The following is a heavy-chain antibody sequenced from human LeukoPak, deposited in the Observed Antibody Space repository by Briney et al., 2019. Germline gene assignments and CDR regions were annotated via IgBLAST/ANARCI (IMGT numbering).Heavy chain of an antibody. CDR1: GFTFNNYG. Sequence: GGSLRLSCAAFGFTFNNYGMSWVRQAPGKGLEWVSAISGSGGSTYYADSVKGRFTISRDNSKNTLYLQMNSLRAEDTAVYYCAKDRLRFLEWSSVYYYGMDVWGQGTTVTVSS. CDR2: ISGSGGST. J-gene: IGHJ6*02. CDR3: AKDRLRFLEWSSVYYYGMDV. D-gene: IGHD3-3*01. V-gene: IGHV3-23*01.